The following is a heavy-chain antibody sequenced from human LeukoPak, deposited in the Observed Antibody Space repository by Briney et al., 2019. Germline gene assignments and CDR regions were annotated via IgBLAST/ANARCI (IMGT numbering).Heavy chain of an antibody. CDR1: GFPFSNYA. CDR2: ISYDGTKK. V-gene: IGHV3-30*04. Sequence: GGSLRLSCAVSGFPFSNYAMHSVRQAPGKGLEWVAVISYDGTKKYYAESVKGRFTISRDNAKNSLYLQMNSLRAEDTAVYYCALVGGGYDYTGDDYWGQGTLVTVSS. D-gene: IGHD5-12*01. J-gene: IGHJ4*02. CDR3: ALVGGGYDYTGDDY.